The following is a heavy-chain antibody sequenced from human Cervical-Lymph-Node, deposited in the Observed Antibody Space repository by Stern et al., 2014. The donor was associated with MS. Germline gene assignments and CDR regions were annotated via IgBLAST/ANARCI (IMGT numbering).Heavy chain of an antibody. CDR1: GFTFTSSA. Sequence: QLVESGPEVKKPGTSVKVSCKASGFTFTSSAVQWVRQARGQRLEGIGWIVVGSGNTNYAQKFQERVTITRDMSTSTAYMELSSLRSEDTAVYYCAADQAQGDFDYWGQGTLVTVSS. CDR2: IVVGSGNT. V-gene: IGHV1-58*01. J-gene: IGHJ4*02. CDR3: AADQAQGDFDY.